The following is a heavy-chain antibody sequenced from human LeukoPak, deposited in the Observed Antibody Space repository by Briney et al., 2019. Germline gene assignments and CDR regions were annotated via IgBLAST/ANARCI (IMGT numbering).Heavy chain of an antibody. D-gene: IGHD3-10*01. J-gene: IGHJ5*02. CDR3: ARGRMVRGVIITSWFDP. V-gene: IGHV1-8*01. Sequence: GASVKVSCKASGYTFTSYDINWVRQATGQGLEGMGWMNPNSGNTGYAQKFQGRVTMTRNTSISTAYMELSSLRSEDTAVYYCARGRMVRGVIITSWFDPWGQGTLVTVSS. CDR1: GYTFTSYD. CDR2: MNPNSGNT.